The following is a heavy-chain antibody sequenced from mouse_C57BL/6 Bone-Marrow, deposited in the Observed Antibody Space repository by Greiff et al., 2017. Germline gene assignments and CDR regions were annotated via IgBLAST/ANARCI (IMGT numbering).Heavy chain of an antibody. Sequence: QVQLQQPGAELVKPGASVKLSCKASGYTFTSYWMHWVKQRPGPGLEWIGMIHPNSGSTNYNEKFKSKATLTVDQSSSAAYMQLSSLTSEDSAVYYCARGRDYYSSSRYCFDYWCQGTTLTVS. CDR3: ARGRDYYSSSRYCFDY. V-gene: IGHV1-64*01. CDR1: GYTFTSYW. CDR2: IHPNSGST. D-gene: IGHD1-1*01. J-gene: IGHJ2*01.